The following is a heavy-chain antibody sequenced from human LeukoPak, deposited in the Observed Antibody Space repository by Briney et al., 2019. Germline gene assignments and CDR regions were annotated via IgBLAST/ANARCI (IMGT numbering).Heavy chain of an antibody. CDR2: INPSGGST. CDR3: ARDPSGKAAFDY. Sequence: ASVTVSCKASGYTFTTYDITWVRQAPGQGLEWMGIINPSGGSTSYAQKFQGRVTMTRDTSTSTVYMELSSLRSEDTAVYYCARDPSGKAAFDYWGQGTLVTVSS. D-gene: IGHD6-13*01. J-gene: IGHJ4*02. V-gene: IGHV1-46*01. CDR1: GYTFTTYD.